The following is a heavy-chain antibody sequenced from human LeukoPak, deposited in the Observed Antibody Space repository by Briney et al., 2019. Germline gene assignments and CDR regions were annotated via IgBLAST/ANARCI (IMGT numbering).Heavy chain of an antibody. Sequence: GGSLRLSCAASGFTFSSYGMSWVRQAPGKGLEWVSAISGSGGSTYYADSVKGRFTISRDNSKNTLYLQMNSLRAEDTAVYYCGRGSYYSPYYYYYYMDVWGKGTTVTIPS. CDR1: GFTFSSYG. CDR2: ISGSGGST. CDR3: GRGSYYSPYYYYYYMDV. D-gene: IGHD1-26*01. V-gene: IGHV3-23*01. J-gene: IGHJ6*03.